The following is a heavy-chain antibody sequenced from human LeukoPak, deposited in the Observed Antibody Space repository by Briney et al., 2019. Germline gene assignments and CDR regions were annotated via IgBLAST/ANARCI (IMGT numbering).Heavy chain of an antibody. Sequence: ASVKVSCKVSGHTLSELFIYWVRQAPGKGLEWMGGFDHEDGETVYAQRLQGRVTMTEDTSTDTAYMELSSLRSEDTAVYYCATGPWAAAGPLNYWGQRTLVTVSS. J-gene: IGHJ4*02. D-gene: IGHD6-13*01. CDR1: GHTLSELF. CDR3: ATGPWAAAGPLNY. CDR2: FDHEDGET. V-gene: IGHV1-24*01.